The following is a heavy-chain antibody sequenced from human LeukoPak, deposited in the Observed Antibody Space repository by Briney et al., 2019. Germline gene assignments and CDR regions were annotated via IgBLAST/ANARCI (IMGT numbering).Heavy chain of an antibody. Sequence: PGGSLRLSCAASGFTFSSYAMSWVRQAPGKGLEWVSAISGSGGSTYYADSMKGRFTISRDNSKNTLYLQMNSLRAEDTAVYYCAKDSGSYSDAFDIWGQGTMVTVSS. CDR2: ISGSGGST. J-gene: IGHJ3*02. CDR1: GFTFSSYA. CDR3: AKDSGSYSDAFDI. D-gene: IGHD1-26*01. V-gene: IGHV3-23*01.